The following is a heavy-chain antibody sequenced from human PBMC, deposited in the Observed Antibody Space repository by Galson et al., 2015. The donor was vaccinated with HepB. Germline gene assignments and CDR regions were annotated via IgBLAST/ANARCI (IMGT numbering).Heavy chain of an antibody. CDR3: ARDQVYCTNGVCYNTYCGGDCYHRLYYGMDV. D-gene: IGHD2-8*01. Sequence: SVKVSCKASGGTFSSYAISWVRQAPGQGLEWMGGIIPIFGTANYAQKSQGRVTITADESTSTAYMELSSLRSEDTAVYYCARDQVYCTNGVCYNTYCGGDCYHRLYYGMDVWGQGTTVTVSS. J-gene: IGHJ6*02. V-gene: IGHV1-69*13. CDR2: IIPIFGTA. CDR1: GGTFSSYA.